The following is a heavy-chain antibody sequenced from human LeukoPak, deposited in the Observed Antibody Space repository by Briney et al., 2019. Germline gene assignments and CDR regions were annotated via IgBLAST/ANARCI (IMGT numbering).Heavy chain of an antibody. CDR2: IYYSGST. J-gene: IGHJ2*01. CDR1: GGSISSSSYY. V-gene: IGHV4-39*07. Sequence: SETLSLTCTVSGGSISSSSYYWGWIRQPPGKGLEWIGSIYYSGSTYYNPSLKSRVTISVDTSKNQFSLKLSSVTAADTAVYYCARSVRGYCSSTSCYPVWYFDLWGRGTLVTVPS. D-gene: IGHD2-2*01. CDR3: ARSVRGYCSSTSCYPVWYFDL.